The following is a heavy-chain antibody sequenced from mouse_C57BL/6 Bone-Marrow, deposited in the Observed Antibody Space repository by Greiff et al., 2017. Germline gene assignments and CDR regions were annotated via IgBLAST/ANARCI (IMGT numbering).Heavy chain of an antibody. J-gene: IGHJ3*01. CDR1: GYTFTSYW. CDR2: INPSNGGT. Sequence: QVQLQQPGTELVKPGASVKLSCKASGYTFTSYWMHWVKQRPGQGLEWIGNINPSNGGTNYNEKFKSKATLTVDKSSNTAYMQLSRLTSEDYAVYYCARSKRLRWFDDGGQGTLGNVSA. CDR3: ARSKRLRWFDD. D-gene: IGHD2-4*01. V-gene: IGHV1-53*01.